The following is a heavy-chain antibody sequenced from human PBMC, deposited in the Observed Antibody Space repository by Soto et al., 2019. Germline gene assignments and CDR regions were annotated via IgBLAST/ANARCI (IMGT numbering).Heavy chain of an antibody. J-gene: IGHJ4*02. CDR2: IIPLFDST. V-gene: IGHV1-69*06. CDR3: TTRDQGRFDH. CDR1: GGTFNTLS. Sequence: QVLLVQSGAEGKRPGSSAKVSCKPSGGTFNTLSINCVRQAPGQGLEWVGAIIPLFDSTNYAQKFQDRVTITADKSMDTAYLELNNLRSDDTAVYYCTTRDQGRFDHWGQGTPLTVSS.